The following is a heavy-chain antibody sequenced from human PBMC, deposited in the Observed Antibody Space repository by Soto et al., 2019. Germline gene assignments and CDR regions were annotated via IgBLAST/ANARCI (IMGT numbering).Heavy chain of an antibody. J-gene: IGHJ4*02. V-gene: IGHV4-61*01. D-gene: IGHD3-16*02. Sequence: PSETLSLTCTVSGDSVSSASYYWTWVRQPPGKGLEWIGYIYYTGDIYYSGNTNYNPSLQSRVTISVDTSKNQFSLKLSSVTAADTAVYYCAREMITFGGDIVWGQGTLVTVSS. CDR1: GDSVSSASYY. CDR3: AREMITFGGDIV. CDR2: IYYTGDIYYSGNT.